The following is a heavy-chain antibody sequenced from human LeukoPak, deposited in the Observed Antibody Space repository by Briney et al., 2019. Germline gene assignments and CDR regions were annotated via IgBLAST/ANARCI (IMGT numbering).Heavy chain of an antibody. CDR2: MNPNSGDT. Sequence: ASVKVSCKASGYSFSEYEVNWVRQAPGQGLERMGWMNPNSGDTGYAQKFQGRVSMTMNTSISTAYMELSSLRSDDTALYFCARVKGAAAGHYYFDHWGQGTLVTVSS. D-gene: IGHD6-13*01. CDR3: ARVKGAAAGHYYFDH. J-gene: IGHJ4*02. CDR1: GYSFSEYE. V-gene: IGHV1-8*01.